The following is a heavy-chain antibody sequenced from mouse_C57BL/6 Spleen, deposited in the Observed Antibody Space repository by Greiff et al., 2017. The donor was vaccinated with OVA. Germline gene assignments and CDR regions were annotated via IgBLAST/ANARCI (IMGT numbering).Heavy chain of an antibody. Sequence: QVQLQQAGRELLNTVASVKLSCKASGYTFTSYWMHWVKQRPGQGLEWIGNINPSNGGTNYNEKFKSKATLTVDKSSSTAYMQLSSLTSEDSAVYYCARSVTTVVATRGYFDYWGQGTTLTVSS. CDR3: ARSVTTVVATRGYFDY. J-gene: IGHJ2*01. V-gene: IGHV1-53*01. D-gene: IGHD1-1*01. CDR2: INPSNGGT. CDR1: GYTFTSYW.